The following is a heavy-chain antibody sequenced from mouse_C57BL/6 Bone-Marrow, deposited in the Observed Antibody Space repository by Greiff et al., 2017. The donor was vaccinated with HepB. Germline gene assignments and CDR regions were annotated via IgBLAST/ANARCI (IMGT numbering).Heavy chain of an antibody. CDR2: IDPEDGET. D-gene: IGHD4-1*01. Sequence: VQLKESGAELVKPGASVKLSCTASGFNIKDYYMHWVKQRTEQGLEWIGRIDPEDGETKYAPKFQGKATIPADTSSNTAYLQISSLTSEDTAVYYCARTGTGFDYWGQGTTLTVSS. CDR1: GFNIKDYY. V-gene: IGHV14-2*01. CDR3: ARTGTGFDY. J-gene: IGHJ2*01.